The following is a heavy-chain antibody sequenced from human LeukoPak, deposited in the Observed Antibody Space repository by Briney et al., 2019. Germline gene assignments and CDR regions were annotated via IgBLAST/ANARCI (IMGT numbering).Heavy chain of an antibody. CDR2: ITGSTT. V-gene: IGHV3-21*05. Sequence: PGGSLRLSCAASGFTFSSYGMHWVRQAPGKGLEWVSYITGSTTIPAYATYADSVKGRFTISRDNAKNSLYLQMNSLRAEDTAVYYCARDLNWAFDYWGQGSLVTVSS. D-gene: IGHD7-27*01. CDR3: ARDLNWAFDY. J-gene: IGHJ4*02. CDR1: GFTFSSYG.